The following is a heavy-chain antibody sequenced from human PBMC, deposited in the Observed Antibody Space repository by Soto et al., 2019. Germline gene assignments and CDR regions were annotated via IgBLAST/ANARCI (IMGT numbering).Heavy chain of an antibody. CDR1: GGTFSSYA. Sequence: QVQLVQSGAEVKKPGSSVKVSCKASGGTFSSYAISWVRQAPGQGLEWMGGIIPIFGTANYAQKFQGRVTMTADESTSTAYMERSSLRAEGTAVYYCAGRGDYVRLDYYGMDVWGQGTTVTVSS. D-gene: IGHD4-17*01. CDR3: AGRGDYVRLDYYGMDV. V-gene: IGHV1-69*12. CDR2: IIPIFGTA. J-gene: IGHJ6*02.